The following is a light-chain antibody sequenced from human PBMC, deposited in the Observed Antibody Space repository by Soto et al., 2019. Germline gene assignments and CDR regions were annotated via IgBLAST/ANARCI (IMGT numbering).Light chain of an antibody. CDR1: QTVLYSTNNKNY. Sequence: DIVMTQSPDSLAVSLGERATVNCKTSQTVLYSTNNKNYLAWYQQKPGQPPKLLIYWASTRESGVPDRFSGSGSGTDFTLTISSLQAEDVAAYYCQQYYSPPMTFGQGTRLEIE. CDR3: QQYYSPPMT. J-gene: IGKJ5*01. CDR2: WAS. V-gene: IGKV4-1*01.